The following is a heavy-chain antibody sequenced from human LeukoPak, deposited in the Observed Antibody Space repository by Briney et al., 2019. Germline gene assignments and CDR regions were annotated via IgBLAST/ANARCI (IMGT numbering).Heavy chain of an antibody. Sequence: PGGSLRLSCAASGFTFSSYAMHWVRQAPGKGLEWVAVISYDGSNKYYADSVKGRFTISRDNSKNTLYLQMNSLRAEDTAVYYCTRGAGRVRYFDWLWDYWGQGTLVTVSS. J-gene: IGHJ4*02. V-gene: IGHV3-30-3*01. D-gene: IGHD3-9*01. CDR3: TRGAGRVRYFDWLWDY. CDR2: ISYDGSNK. CDR1: GFTFSSYA.